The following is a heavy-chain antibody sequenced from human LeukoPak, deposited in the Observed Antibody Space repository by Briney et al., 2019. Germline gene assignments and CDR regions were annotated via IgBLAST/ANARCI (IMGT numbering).Heavy chain of an antibody. CDR1: GFTFSDYY. Sequence: PGGSLRLSCAASGFTFSDYYMNWIRQAPGKGLEWVAVISYDGSNKYYADSVKGRFTISRDNSKSTLSLQMNSLRAEDTAIYYCATYRQVLLPFESWGQGTLVTVSS. CDR2: ISYDGSNK. V-gene: IGHV3-30*03. J-gene: IGHJ4*02. CDR3: ATYRQVLLPFES. D-gene: IGHD2-8*02.